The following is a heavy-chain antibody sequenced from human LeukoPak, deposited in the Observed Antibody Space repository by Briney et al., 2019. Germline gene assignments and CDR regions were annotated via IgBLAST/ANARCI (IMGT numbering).Heavy chain of an antibody. CDR3: AKAGVMATITRFDY. CDR2: INPNSGGT. J-gene: IGHJ4*02. V-gene: IGHV1-2*02. CDR1: GYTFTGYY. D-gene: IGHD5-12*01. Sequence: ASVKVSCKASGYTFTGYYMHWVRQAPGQGLEWMGWINPNSGGTNYAQKFQGRVTMTRDTSISTAYMELSRLRSDATAVYYCAKAGVMATITRFDYWGQGTLVTVSS.